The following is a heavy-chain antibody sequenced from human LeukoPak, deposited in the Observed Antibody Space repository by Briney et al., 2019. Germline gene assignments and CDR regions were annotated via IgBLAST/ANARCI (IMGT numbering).Heavy chain of an antibody. J-gene: IGHJ6*02. V-gene: IGHV1-69*04. CDR2: IIPILGIA. CDR1: GGTFSSYA. D-gene: IGHD5-18*01. CDR3: ARARLGVTAMAGYYYYGMDV. Sequence: SVKVSCKASGGTFSSYAISWVRQAPGQGLEWMGRIIPILGIANYAQKFQGRVTITADKSTSPAYMELSSLRCEDTAVYYCARARLGVTAMAGYYYYGMDVWGQGTTVTVSS.